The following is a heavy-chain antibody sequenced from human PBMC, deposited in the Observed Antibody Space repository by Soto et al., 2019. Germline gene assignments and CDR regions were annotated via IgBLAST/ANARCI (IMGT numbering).Heavy chain of an antibody. J-gene: IGHJ6*02. V-gene: IGHV3-30-3*01. CDR2: ISHYGNNE. D-gene: IGHD4-4*01. Sequence: GGSLRLSCAASGFTFSTYALHWVRQAPGKGLEWVAVISHYGNNEYYADSVKGRFTLSRDNSKSTLFLQMNSLRPEDTAVYYCARDLRLTVSSYYGLDVWGQGTTVTVSS. CDR1: GFTFSTYA. CDR3: ARDLRLTVSSYYGLDV.